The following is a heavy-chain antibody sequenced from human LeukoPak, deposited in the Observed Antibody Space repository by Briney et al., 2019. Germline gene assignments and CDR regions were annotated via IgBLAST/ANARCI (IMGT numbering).Heavy chain of an antibody. CDR2: TRNKANSYTT. Sequence: GRSLRLSCAASGFTFSDHYMDWVRQAPGEGLEWVGRTRNKANSYTTEYAASVKGRFTISRDDSKNSLYLQVNSLKTEDTAVYYCAREKVIEGSFDYWGQGTLVTVSS. J-gene: IGHJ4*02. CDR3: AREKVIEGSFDY. V-gene: IGHV3-72*01. CDR1: GFTFSDHY. D-gene: IGHD2/OR15-2a*01.